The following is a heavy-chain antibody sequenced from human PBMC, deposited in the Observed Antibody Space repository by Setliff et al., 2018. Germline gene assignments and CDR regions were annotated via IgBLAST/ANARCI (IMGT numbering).Heavy chain of an antibody. V-gene: IGHV4-61*02. CDR1: GGSISSGSYY. Sequence: LSLTCTVSGGSISSGSYYWSWIRQPAGKGLEWIGRIYTSGSTNYNPSLKSRVTISVDTSKNQFSLKLSSVTAADTAVYYCARHVLGQQLVYNWFDPWGQGTLVTVSS. J-gene: IGHJ5*02. D-gene: IGHD6-13*01. CDR2: IYTSGST. CDR3: ARHVLGQQLVYNWFDP.